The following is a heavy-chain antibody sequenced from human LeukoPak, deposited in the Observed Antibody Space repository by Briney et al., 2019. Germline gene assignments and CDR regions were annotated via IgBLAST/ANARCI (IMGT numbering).Heavy chain of an antibody. D-gene: IGHD1-26*01. CDR2: IKQDGSET. CDR3: ATDGVGFDY. CDR1: GFTFSNAW. Sequence: GGSLRLSCAASGFTFSNAWMSWVRQAPGKGLEWVASIKQDGSETNYVDSVKGRFTISRDNAKNTVSLQLNTLRVEDTAVYYCATDGVGFDYWGQGTLVTVSS. V-gene: IGHV3-7*01. J-gene: IGHJ4*02.